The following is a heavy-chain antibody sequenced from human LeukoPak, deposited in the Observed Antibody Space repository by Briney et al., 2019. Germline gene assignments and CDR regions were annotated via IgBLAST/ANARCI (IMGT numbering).Heavy chain of an antibody. V-gene: IGHV3-23*01. D-gene: IGHD6-13*01. CDR2: ISGSGGST. J-gene: IGHJ4*02. Sequence: GGSLRLSCAASGFTFSSYAMSWVRQAPGKGLEWVSAISGSGGSTYYADSVKVRFTISRDNSKNTLYLQMNSLRAEDTAVYYCAKEQAAAGKGYYFDYWGQGTLVTVSS. CDR3: AKEQAAAGKGYYFDY. CDR1: GFTFSSYA.